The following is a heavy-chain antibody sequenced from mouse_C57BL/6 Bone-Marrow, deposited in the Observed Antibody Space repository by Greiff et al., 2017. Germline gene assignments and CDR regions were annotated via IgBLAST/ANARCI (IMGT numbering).Heavy chain of an antibody. J-gene: IGHJ3*01. CDR2: IYPGDGDT. CDR1: GYAFSSSW. V-gene: IGHV1-82*01. CDR3: ARSVYYSKGAWFAY. Sequence: QVQLQQSGPELVKPGASVKISCKASGYAFSSSWMNWVKQRPGKGLEWIGRIYPGDGDTNYNGKFKGKATLTADKSSSTAYMQLSSLTSEDSAVYFCARSVYYSKGAWFAYWGQGTLVTVSA. D-gene: IGHD2-5*01.